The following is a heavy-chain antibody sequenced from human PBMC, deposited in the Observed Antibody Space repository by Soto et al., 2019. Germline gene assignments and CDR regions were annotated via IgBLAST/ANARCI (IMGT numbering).Heavy chain of an antibody. Sequence: ASVKVSCKASGYTFTSYYMHWVRQAPGQGLEWMGIINPSGGSTSYAQKFQGRVTMTRDTSTSTVYMELSSLRSEDTAVYYCACYSSSWYTDYWGQGTLVTVSS. J-gene: IGHJ4*02. CDR2: INPSGGST. CDR3: ACYSSSWYTDY. V-gene: IGHV1-46*03. CDR1: GYTFTSYY. D-gene: IGHD6-13*01.